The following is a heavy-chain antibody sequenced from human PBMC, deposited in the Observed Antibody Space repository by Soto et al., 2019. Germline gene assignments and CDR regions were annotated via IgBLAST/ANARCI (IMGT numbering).Heavy chain of an antibody. Sequence: SETLSLTCAVYGGSFSGYYWSWIRQPPGKGLEWIGEINHSGSTNYNPSLKSRVTISVDTSKNQFSLKLSSVTAADTAVYYCARGLGSSGYKYWGQGTLVTVSS. V-gene: IGHV4-34*01. CDR2: INHSGST. CDR1: GGSFSGYY. D-gene: IGHD3-22*01. CDR3: ARGLGSSGYKY. J-gene: IGHJ4*02.